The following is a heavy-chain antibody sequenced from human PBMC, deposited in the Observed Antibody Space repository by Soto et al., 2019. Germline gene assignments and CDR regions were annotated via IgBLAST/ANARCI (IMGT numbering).Heavy chain of an antibody. J-gene: IGHJ4*02. CDR3: ARDFAYFDS. CDR1: GGSISIYY. Sequence: SETLSLTCTVSGGSISIYYWSWIRQPPGKGLEWIGCIYYSGSTNYNPSLKSRVTISMDTSKNQFSLNLDSVTAADTAVYFCARDFAYFDSWGQGTLVTVSS. D-gene: IGHD3-3*01. CDR2: IYYSGST. V-gene: IGHV4-59*01.